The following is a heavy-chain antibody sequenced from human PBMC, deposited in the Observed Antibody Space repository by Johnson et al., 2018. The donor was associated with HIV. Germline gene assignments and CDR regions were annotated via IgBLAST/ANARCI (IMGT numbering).Heavy chain of an antibody. CDR2: LSYDGSIK. CDR3: AKGAYAFDS. Sequence: QVQLVESGGGVVQPGGSLRLSCAASGFTFSSYGMHWARQAPGKGLEWVAVLSYDGSIKYYADSVRGRFTISRDNSKNTLYLQMNSLRAEDTAVYYCAKGAYAFDSWGQGTMVTVSS. V-gene: IGHV3-30*19. CDR1: GFTFSSYG. J-gene: IGHJ3*02.